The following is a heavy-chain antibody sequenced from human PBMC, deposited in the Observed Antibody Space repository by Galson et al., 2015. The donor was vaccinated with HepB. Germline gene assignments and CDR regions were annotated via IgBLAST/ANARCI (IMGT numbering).Heavy chain of an antibody. CDR2: INSDGSST. J-gene: IGHJ6*03. CDR3: AKGRGFYYYYMDV. Sequence: SLRLSCAASGFTFSSYWMHWVRQAPGKGLVWVSRINSDGSSTSYADSVKGRFTISRDNAKNTLYLQMNSLRAEDTAVYYCAKGRGFYYYYMDVWGKGTTVTVSS. V-gene: IGHV3-74*01. CDR1: GFTFSSYW. D-gene: IGHD3-22*01.